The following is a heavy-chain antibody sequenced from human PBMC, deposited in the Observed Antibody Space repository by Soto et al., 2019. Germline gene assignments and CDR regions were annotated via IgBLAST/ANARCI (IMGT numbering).Heavy chain of an antibody. CDR3: ARDNSPVGATSIDH. J-gene: IGHJ4*02. CDR2: ISYDGSNK. D-gene: IGHD1-26*01. CDR1: GFTFSSYA. Sequence: GGSLRLSCAASGFTFSSYAMHWVRQAPGKGLEWVAVISYDGSNKYYADSVKGRFTISRDNSKNTLYLQMNSLRAEDTAVYYCARDNSPVGATSIDHWGQGTLVTVSS. V-gene: IGHV3-30-3*01.